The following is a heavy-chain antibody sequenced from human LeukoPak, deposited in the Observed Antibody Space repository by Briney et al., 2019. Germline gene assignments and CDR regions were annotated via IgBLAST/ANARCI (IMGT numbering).Heavy chain of an antibody. D-gene: IGHD2-15*01. J-gene: IGHJ5*02. Sequence: GGSLGLSCAASGFTFSSYWMHWVRQAPGKGLVWVSRINSDGSSTSYADSVKGRFTISRDNAKNTLYLQMNSLRAEDTAVYYCARDAVVVVAFNWFDPWGQGTLVTVSS. V-gene: IGHV3-74*01. CDR3: ARDAVVVVAFNWFDP. CDR2: INSDGSST. CDR1: GFTFSSYW.